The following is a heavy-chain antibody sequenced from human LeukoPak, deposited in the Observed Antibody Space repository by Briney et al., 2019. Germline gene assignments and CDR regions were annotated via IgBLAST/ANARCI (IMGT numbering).Heavy chain of an antibody. D-gene: IGHD3-22*01. Sequence: QSGGSLRLSCAASGFTFDDYAMHWVRQAPGKGLEWVSGISWNSGSIGYADSVKGRFTISRDNAKNSLYLQMNSLRAEDTAVYYCARDGVRYDSSGYYHYWGQGTLVTVSS. J-gene: IGHJ4*02. CDR2: ISWNSGSI. CDR3: ARDGVRYDSSGYYHY. CDR1: GFTFDDYA. V-gene: IGHV3-9*01.